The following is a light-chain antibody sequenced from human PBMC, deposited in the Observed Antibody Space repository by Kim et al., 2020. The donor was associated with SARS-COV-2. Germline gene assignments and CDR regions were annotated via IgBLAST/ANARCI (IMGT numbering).Light chain of an antibody. Sequence: FVVPGEKAPTSGGASRRVSSNVAWYQQNPGKAPRLPIYGASTRATGIPARCSGSGSGTEFTLTISSLQAEDFAVYYCQQYNNWLLTLGQGTKREI. CDR1: RRVSSN. CDR2: GAS. J-gene: IGKJ2*01. CDR3: QQYNNWLLT. V-gene: IGKV3-15*01.